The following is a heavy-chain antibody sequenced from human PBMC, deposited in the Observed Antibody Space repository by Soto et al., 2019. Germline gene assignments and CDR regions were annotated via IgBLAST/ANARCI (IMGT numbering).Heavy chain of an antibody. J-gene: IGHJ2*01. CDR1: GGSFSGYY. CDR3: ARESYDILTGPLWVWYVDH. V-gene: IGHV4-34*01. CDR2: INDRGSI. Sequence: QVQLQQWGAGPLRPLETLSLTCGVSGGSFSGYYWAWIRQSPGKGLEWIGEINDRGSINYNPSLKSRVSNSVGTSKNHYSLNLGSVTAADTAVCYCARESYDILTGPLWVWYVDHWGRCTLVTVSS. D-gene: IGHD3-9*01.